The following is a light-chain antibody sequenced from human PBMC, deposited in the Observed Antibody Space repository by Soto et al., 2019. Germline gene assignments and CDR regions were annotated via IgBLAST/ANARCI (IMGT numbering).Light chain of an antibody. CDR3: HHDYTVLT. CDR1: QSVSSSY. V-gene: IGKV3D-7*01. CDR2: GAS. J-gene: IGKJ4*01. Sequence: PGERVTLSCRASQSVSSSYLTWYQQKPGQAPRLIIYGASTRATSIPARFSGSGSGTDFTLTISILQPEDFAVYYCHHDYTVLTVGGGTQVEIK.